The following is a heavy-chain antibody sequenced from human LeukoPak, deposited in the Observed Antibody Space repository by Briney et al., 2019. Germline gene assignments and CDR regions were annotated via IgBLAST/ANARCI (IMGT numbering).Heavy chain of an antibody. V-gene: IGHV3-23*01. CDR2: IGGSGSVT. CDR3: VKGGPRAQLVDF. Sequence: PGGSLRLSCAASGFTFSSYSMGWVRRAPGEGLEWVSSIGGSGSVTYYTDSVRGRFTLSRDNSENTVYLQMNSLRAEDTAVYYCVKGGPRAQLVDFWGQGTLVTVSS. CDR1: GFTFSSYS. D-gene: IGHD2-2*01. J-gene: IGHJ4*02.